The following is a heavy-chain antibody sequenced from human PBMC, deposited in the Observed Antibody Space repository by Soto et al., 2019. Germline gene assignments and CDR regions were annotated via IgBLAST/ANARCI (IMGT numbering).Heavy chain of an antibody. D-gene: IGHD3-22*01. V-gene: IGHV4-38-2*01. CDR1: GYSISSGYY. J-gene: IGHJ5*02. CDR3: ARVGPWVPYYYDSSPYTFENWFDP. Sequence: SETLSLTCAVSGYSISSGYYWVLLRHPPGKVLEWSGSIYHGGSTYYNPSLNSRVTLSIDMTNNHVSLILNSVTAADTAVYYCARVGPWVPYYYDSSPYTFENWFDPWGQGTLVTVSS. CDR2: IYHGGST.